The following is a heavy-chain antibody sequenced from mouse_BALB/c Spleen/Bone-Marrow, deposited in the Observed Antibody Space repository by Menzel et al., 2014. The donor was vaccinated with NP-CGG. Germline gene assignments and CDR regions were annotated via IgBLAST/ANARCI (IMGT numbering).Heavy chain of an antibody. J-gene: IGHJ3*01. CDR2: ISTYSGNT. CDR1: GYTFTDYA. V-gene: IGHV1-67*01. Sequence: VQLQDSGPELVRPGVSVKISCKGSGYTFTDYAMHWVKQSHAKSLEWIGVISTYSGNTNYNQKFKGKATMTVDKSSSTAYMELARLTSEDSAIYYFARGSMITTDWFAYWGQGTLVTVSA. D-gene: IGHD2-4*01. CDR3: ARGSMITTDWFAY.